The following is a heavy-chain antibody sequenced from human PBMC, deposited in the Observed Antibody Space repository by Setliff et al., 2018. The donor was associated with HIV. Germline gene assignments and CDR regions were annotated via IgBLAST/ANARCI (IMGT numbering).Heavy chain of an antibody. CDR3: VRNPHPTVVVPRDSHYYTMNI. J-gene: IGHJ6*03. V-gene: IGHV1-2*06. D-gene: IGHD2-21*01. Sequence: ASVKVSCKTYGYTFTAYYIHWVRQAPGQGLEWMGRIHPNSGGTAYPQKFQGRVAVTRNTSISTAYMELRRLTSDDTAVYYCVRNPHPTVVVPRDSHYYTMNIWGKGTTVTSP. CDR1: GYTFTAYY. CDR2: IHPNSGGT.